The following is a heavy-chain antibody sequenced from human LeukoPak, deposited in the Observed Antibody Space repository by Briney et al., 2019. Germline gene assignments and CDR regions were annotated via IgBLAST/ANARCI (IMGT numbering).Heavy chain of an antibody. CDR2: ISGSGGST. Sequence: QPGGSLRLSCAASGFTFSSYARRWVRQAPGKGLEWVSAISGSGGSTYYADSVKGRFTISGDKSKNTLYLQMNSLRAEDTAVYYCAKDFVGFDYYDSSGYLFLPDYWGQGTLVTVSS. J-gene: IGHJ4*02. D-gene: IGHD3-22*01. CDR3: AKDFVGFDYYDSSGYLFLPDY. CDR1: GFTFSSYA. V-gene: IGHV3-23*01.